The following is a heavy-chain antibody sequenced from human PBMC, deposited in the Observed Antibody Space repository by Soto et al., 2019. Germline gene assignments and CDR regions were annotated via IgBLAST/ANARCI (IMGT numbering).Heavy chain of an antibody. CDR3: ARVRGYGSGSYFGLQSGMDV. Sequence: SVKVSCKASGGTFSSYAISWVRQAPGQGLEWMGGIIPIFGTANYAQKFQGRVTITADESTSTAYMELSSLRSEDTAVYYCARVRGYGSGSYFGLQSGMDVWGQGTTVTVSS. D-gene: IGHD3-10*01. V-gene: IGHV1-69*13. J-gene: IGHJ6*02. CDR2: IIPIFGTA. CDR1: GGTFSSYA.